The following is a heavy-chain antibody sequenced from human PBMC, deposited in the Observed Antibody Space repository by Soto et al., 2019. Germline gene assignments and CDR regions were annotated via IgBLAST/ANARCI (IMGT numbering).Heavy chain of an antibody. J-gene: IGHJ4*02. D-gene: IGHD6-19*01. CDR3: ARLFSGPADY. CDR1: GGSISSSSYY. CDR2: IYYSGST. Sequence: SETLSLTCTVSGGSISSSSYYWGWIRQPPGKGLEWIGSIYYSGSTYYNPSLKSRVTISVDTSKNQFSLKLSSVTAADTAVYYCARLFSGPADYWGQGTLVTVSS. V-gene: IGHV4-39*01.